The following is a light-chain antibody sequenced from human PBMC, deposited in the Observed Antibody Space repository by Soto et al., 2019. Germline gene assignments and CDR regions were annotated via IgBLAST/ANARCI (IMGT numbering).Light chain of an antibody. CDR2: DVS. Sequence: QSALTQPASVSGSPGQSITISCTGTSSDVGTYNYVSWYQQHPGKVPKLIIYDVSNRPSGVSNRFSGSKSDNTASLTISGLQAEDEADYYCSSYTPSPSTRAFGGGTKVTVL. J-gene: IGLJ2*01. V-gene: IGLV2-14*01. CDR1: SSDVGTYNY. CDR3: SSYTPSPSTRA.